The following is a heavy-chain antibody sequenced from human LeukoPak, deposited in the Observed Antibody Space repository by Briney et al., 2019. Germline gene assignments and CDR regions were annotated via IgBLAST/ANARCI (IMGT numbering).Heavy chain of an antibody. CDR1: AYSISSGYY. Sequence: PSETLSLTCAVSAYSISSGYYWGWIRQPPGKGLEWIGTIYRSGSTYYNSSLQSRVTISVDTSKNQFSLKLSSVTAADTAVYYCARVRGYDYVWGSYRSNRFDPWGQGTLVTVSS. J-gene: IGHJ5*02. CDR2: IYRSGST. D-gene: IGHD3-16*02. V-gene: IGHV4-38-2*01. CDR3: ARVRGYDYVWGSYRSNRFDP.